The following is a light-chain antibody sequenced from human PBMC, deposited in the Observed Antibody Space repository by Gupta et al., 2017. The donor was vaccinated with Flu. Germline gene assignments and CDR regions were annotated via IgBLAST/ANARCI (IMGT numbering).Light chain of an antibody. J-gene: IGKJ4*01. CDR3: QRHSNWPLRT. CDR2: DVS. V-gene: IGKV3-11*01. Sequence: EIVLTQSPATLSLSPGERATLSCRASQSVRSFLAWYQQKPGQAPRLLIYDVSNRATGIPARFSGSGSGTDFTLTISSLEPEDFAVYYCQRHSNWPLRTFGGGTKVEIK. CDR1: QSVRSF.